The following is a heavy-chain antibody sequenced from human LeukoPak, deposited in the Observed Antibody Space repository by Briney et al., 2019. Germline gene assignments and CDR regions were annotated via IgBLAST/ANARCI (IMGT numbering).Heavy chain of an antibody. CDR1: GFTFSSYA. CDR2: ISYDGSNK. V-gene: IGHV3-30-3*01. D-gene: IGHD4-17*01. Sequence: GGSLRLSCAASGFTFSSYAMHWVRQAPGKGLEWVAVISYDGSNKYYADSVKGRFTISRDNSKNTLYLQMNSLRAEDTAVYYCAKDRVPTTVTRSKYFQHWGQGTLVTVSS. CDR3: AKDRVPTTVTRSKYFQH. J-gene: IGHJ1*01.